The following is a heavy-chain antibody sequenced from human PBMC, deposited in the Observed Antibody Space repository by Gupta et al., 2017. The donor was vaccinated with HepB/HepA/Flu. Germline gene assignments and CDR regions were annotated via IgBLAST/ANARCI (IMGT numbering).Heavy chain of an antibody. Sequence: EVPLVESGGGLVQPGGSLRLSCVASGFTLNYYDLNWVRQAPGKGLEWVSYISSSGNTVYYADSVQGRFTISRDNAKNSLYLQMNSLRTEDTAFYYCAREGDEATNYDFWSGSYGMDVWGQGTTVTVSS. CDR2: ISSSGNTV. D-gene: IGHD3-3*01. J-gene: IGHJ6*02. CDR1: GFTLNYYD. V-gene: IGHV3-48*03. CDR3: AREGDEATNYDFWSGSYGMDV.